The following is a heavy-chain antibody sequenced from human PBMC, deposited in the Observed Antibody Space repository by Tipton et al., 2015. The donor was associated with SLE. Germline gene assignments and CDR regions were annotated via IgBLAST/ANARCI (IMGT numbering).Heavy chain of an antibody. Sequence: TLSLTCTVSGGSISSYYWSWIRQSPGKRLEWIGYIYYSGSTKSNPSLKSRVTISVDTSKNQFSLKLCSVTAADTAVYYCARVDTAMVAYDYWGQGTLVTVSS. CDR1: GGSISSYY. V-gene: IGHV4-59*01. J-gene: IGHJ4*02. CDR3: ARVDTAMVAYDY. D-gene: IGHD5-18*01. CDR2: IYYSGST.